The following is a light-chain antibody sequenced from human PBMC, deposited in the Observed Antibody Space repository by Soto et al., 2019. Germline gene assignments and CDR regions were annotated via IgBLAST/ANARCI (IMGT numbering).Light chain of an antibody. CDR2: GAS. CDR3: QHYLNYPIT. V-gene: IGKV1-8*01. CDR1: QDIGSV. J-gene: IGKJ5*01. Sequence: IQMTQAPSTLSASTVYTVTITFLASQDIGSVLAWYQQKPGTAPKVLISGASNLHGGVPSRFSGSGSRTDFTLTITHLQSEDFATYYCQHYLNYPITFGQGTRLE.